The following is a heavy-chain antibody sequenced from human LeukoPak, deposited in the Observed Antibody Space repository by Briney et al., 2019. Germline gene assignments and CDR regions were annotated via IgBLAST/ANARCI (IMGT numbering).Heavy chain of an antibody. CDR2: IIPIFGTA. J-gene: IGHJ3*02. CDR3: ARANVGYSGYSDAFDI. D-gene: IGHD5-12*01. CDR1: GGTFSSYA. Sequence: SVKVSCKASGGTFSSYATSWVRQAPGQGLEWMGGIIPIFGTANYPQKFQGRVTITTDESTSTAYMELSSLRSEDTAVYYCARANVGYSGYSDAFDIWGQGAMVTASS. V-gene: IGHV1-69*05.